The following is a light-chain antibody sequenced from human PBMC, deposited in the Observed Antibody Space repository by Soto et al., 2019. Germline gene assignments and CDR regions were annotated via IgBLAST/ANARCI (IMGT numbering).Light chain of an antibody. Sequence: QSVLTQPPALSGAPGQRVTISCTGSSSNIGAGHDVHWYQHLPGTTPKLLIYGNGNRPSGVPDRFSGSKSGTSASLAITGLQAEDEADYYCQSYDSSLSGSEVFGTGTKVTVL. V-gene: IGLV1-40*01. CDR3: QSYDSSLSGSEV. J-gene: IGLJ1*01. CDR2: GNG. CDR1: SSNIGAGHD.